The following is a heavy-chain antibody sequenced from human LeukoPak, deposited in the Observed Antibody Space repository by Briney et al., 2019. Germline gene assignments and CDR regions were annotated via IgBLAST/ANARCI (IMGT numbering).Heavy chain of an antibody. CDR2: IIPILGIA. CDR3: ARPGGDYGDYSFDY. CDR1: GGTFSSYA. D-gene: IGHD4-17*01. V-gene: IGHV1-69*04. J-gene: IGHJ4*02. Sequence: SVKVSCKASGGTFSSYAISWVRQAPGQGLEWMGRIIPILGIANYAQKFQGRVTITADKSTSTAYVELSSLRSEDTAVYYCARPGGDYGDYSFDYWGQGALVTVSS.